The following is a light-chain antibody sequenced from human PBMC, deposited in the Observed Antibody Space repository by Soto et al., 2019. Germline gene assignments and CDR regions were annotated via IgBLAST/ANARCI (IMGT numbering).Light chain of an antibody. V-gene: IGKV3-11*01. CDR1: QSVSSY. Sequence: EIVLTQSPATMCLSPGERATLSCRVSQSVSSYLACYQQKPGQAPRLLIYGASTRATGIPARFSGSGSGTDFTLTISRLEPEDFAVYYCQQYNNWPLWTFGQGTKVDIK. CDR3: QQYNNWPLWT. J-gene: IGKJ1*01. CDR2: GAS.